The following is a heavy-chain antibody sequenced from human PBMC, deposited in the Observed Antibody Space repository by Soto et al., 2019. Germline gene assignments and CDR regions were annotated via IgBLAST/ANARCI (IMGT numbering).Heavy chain of an antibody. D-gene: IGHD3-3*01. CDR2: ISGSGGST. CDR3: ANLPGDRGDGFLEYFDY. CDR1: GFTFSSYA. J-gene: IGHJ4*02. Sequence: PGGSLRLSCAASGFTFSSYAMSWVRQAPGKGLKWVSAISGSGGSTYYADSVKGRFTISRDNSKNTLYLQMNSLRAEDTAVYYCANLPGDRGDGFLEYFDYWGQGTLVTVSS. V-gene: IGHV3-23*01.